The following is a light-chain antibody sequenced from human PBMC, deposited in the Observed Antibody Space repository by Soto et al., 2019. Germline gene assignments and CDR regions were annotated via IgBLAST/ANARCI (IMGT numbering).Light chain of an antibody. V-gene: IGKV1-5*01. J-gene: IGKJ1*01. CDR3: QQYNSYSGWT. CDR2: DAS. Sequence: DIQMTQPPSTLSASVGDRVTITCRASQSISSWLAWYQQKPGKAPKLLIYDASSLESGVPSRFSGSGSGTEFTLTISSLQPDDFATYYCQQYNSYSGWTFGQGTKVDIK. CDR1: QSISSW.